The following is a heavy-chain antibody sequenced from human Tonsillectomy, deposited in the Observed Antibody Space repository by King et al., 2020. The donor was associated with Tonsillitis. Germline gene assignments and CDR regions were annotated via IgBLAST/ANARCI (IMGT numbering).Heavy chain of an antibody. CDR3: ARGGYYSYYMDV. J-gene: IGHJ6*03. CDR2: IWYDGTIK. Sequence: VQLVESGGGVVQPGRSRRLSCAASGFTFSNYDMHWVRQAPGKGLEWVALIWYDGTIKYYADSVKGRFTISRDNSKNTVFLQMNSLRAEDTAMYYCARGGYYSYYMDVWGKGTTVTVSS. CDR1: GFTFSNYD. V-gene: IGHV3-33*08.